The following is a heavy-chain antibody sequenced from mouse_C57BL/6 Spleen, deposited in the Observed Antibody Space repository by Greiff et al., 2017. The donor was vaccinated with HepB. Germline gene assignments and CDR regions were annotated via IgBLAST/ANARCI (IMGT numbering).Heavy chain of an antibody. CDR1: GFTFSDYY. Sequence: EVKVVESEGGLVQPGSSMKLSCTASGFTFSDYYMAWVRQVPEKGLEWVANINYDGSSTYYLDSLKSRFIISRDNAKNILYLQMSSLKSEDTATYYCARVYDYDGVTYYYAMDYWGQGTSVTVSS. V-gene: IGHV5-16*01. J-gene: IGHJ4*01. D-gene: IGHD2-4*01. CDR3: ARVYDYDGVTYYYAMDY. CDR2: INYDGSST.